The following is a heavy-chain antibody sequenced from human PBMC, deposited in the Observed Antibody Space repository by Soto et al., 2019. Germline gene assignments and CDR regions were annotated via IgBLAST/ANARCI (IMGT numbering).Heavy chain of an antibody. Sequence: PGGSLRLSCAASGFTFNSYSINWVRQAPWEGLEWVSFISGSGDTTKYAESVRGRFTISRDNSKNMVFLQMSNLRADDTALYYCAKDSRVTDEKWFDPLGQGALVTFSS. CDR1: GFTFNSYS. D-gene: IGHD2-21*02. J-gene: IGHJ5*02. V-gene: IGHV3-23*01. CDR2: ISGSGDTT. CDR3: AKDSRVTDEKWFDP.